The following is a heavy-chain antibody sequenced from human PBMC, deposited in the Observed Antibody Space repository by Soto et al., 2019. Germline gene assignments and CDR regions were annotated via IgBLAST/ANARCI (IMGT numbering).Heavy chain of an antibody. CDR2: ISAYNGNT. CDR3: ARGRDDFYYYYGMDV. Sequence: ASVKVSCKASGYTFTSYGISCVRQAPGQGLEWMGWISAYNGNTNYAQKLQGRVTMTTDTSTSTAYMELRSLRSDDTAVYYCARGRDDFYYYYGMDVWGQGTTVTVSS. J-gene: IGHJ6*02. CDR1: GYTFTSYG. V-gene: IGHV1-18*01.